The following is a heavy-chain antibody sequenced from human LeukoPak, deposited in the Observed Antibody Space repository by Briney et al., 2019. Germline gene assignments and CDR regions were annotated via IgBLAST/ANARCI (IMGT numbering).Heavy chain of an antibody. CDR3: AREVPNYYDSSGYYTLLHFDY. J-gene: IGHJ4*02. D-gene: IGHD3-22*01. CDR2: IYYSGST. CDR1: GGSISSSSYY. V-gene: IGHV4-39*07. Sequence: SETLSLTCTVSGGSISSSSYYWGWIRQPPGKGLEWIGSIYYSGSTYYNPSLKSRVTISVDTSKNQFSLKLSSVTAADTAVYYCAREVPNYYDSSGYYTLLHFDYWGQGTLVTVSS.